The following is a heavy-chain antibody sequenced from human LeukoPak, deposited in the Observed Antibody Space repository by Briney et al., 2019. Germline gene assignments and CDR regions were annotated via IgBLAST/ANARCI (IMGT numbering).Heavy chain of an antibody. CDR3: ASSGRESYSSSVY. D-gene: IGHD6-6*01. V-gene: IGHV3-21*01. CDR1: GFTFSSYS. CDR2: INIIRYI. J-gene: IGHJ4*02. Sequence: GGSLRLSCAASGFTFSSYSMNWVRQAPGKGLEWVSSINIIRYIYYADSVRGRVTISIDNAKNSLYLQMNSLTAEDTAVYYCASSGRESYSSSVYWGQGTLVTVPS.